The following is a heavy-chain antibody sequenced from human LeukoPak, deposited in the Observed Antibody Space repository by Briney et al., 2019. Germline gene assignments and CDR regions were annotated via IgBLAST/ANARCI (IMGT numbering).Heavy chain of an antibody. CDR3: ARRRAVAVDY. D-gene: IGHD6-19*01. Sequence: SETLSLTCTVSGGSISSSSYYWGWIRQPPGKGLEWIGSIYYSGSTYYNPSLKSRVTISVDTSKNQFSLKLSSVTAADTAVYYCARRRAVAVDYWGQGTLVTVPS. CDR1: GGSISSSSYY. V-gene: IGHV4-39*01. CDR2: IYYSGST. J-gene: IGHJ4*02.